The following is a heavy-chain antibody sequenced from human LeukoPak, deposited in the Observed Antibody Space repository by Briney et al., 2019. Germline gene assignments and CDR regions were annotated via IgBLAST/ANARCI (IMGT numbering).Heavy chain of an antibody. J-gene: IGHJ4*02. CDR3: AKDNAGSFDY. CDR2: ISWNSGSV. V-gene: IGHV3-9*01. CDR1: GFTFDDYA. Sequence: PGRSLRLSCAASGFTFDDYAMHWVRQAPGKGLEWVSGISWNSGSVGYADSVKGRFTISRDNAKNSLYLQMNSLRAEDTALYYCAKDNAGSFDYRGQGTLVTVSS.